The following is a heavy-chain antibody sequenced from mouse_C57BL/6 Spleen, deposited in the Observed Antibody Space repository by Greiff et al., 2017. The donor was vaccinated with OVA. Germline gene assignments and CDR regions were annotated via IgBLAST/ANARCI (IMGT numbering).Heavy chain of an antibody. V-gene: IGHV1-72*01. Sequence: VQLQQPGAELVKPGASVKLSCKASGYTFTSYWMHWVKQRPGRGLEWIGRIDPNSGGTKYNEKFKSKATLTVDKSSSTAYMQLSSLTSEDSAVYYCARECAYYDYDFYAMDYWGQGTSVTVSS. CDR3: ARECAYYDYDFYAMDY. D-gene: IGHD2-4*01. CDR2: IDPNSGGT. J-gene: IGHJ4*01. CDR1: GYTFTSYW.